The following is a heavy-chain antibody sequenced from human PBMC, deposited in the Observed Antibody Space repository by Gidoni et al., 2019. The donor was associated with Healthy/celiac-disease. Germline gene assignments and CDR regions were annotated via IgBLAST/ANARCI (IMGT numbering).Heavy chain of an antibody. Sequence: QGQLVQCGAEGKKPGASVTVYCKASGYTFTSYGIRWVRQAPGQGLEWMGWISAYNGNTNYSQKLQGRVTMTTDTSTSTAYMELRSLRSDDTAVYYCARDEYSSGSKDWGQGTLVTVSS. J-gene: IGHJ4*02. CDR2: ISAYNGNT. CDR1: GYTFTSYG. CDR3: ARDEYSSGSKD. D-gene: IGHD6-19*01. V-gene: IGHV1-18*01.